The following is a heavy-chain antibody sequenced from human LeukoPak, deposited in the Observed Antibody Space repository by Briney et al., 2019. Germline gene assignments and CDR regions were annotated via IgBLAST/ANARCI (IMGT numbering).Heavy chain of an antibody. V-gene: IGHV1-69*06. D-gene: IGHD3-9*01. CDR3: ARAPHDWSLPSPYFDY. J-gene: IGHJ4*02. Sequence: SVKLSSKASGGTFSSDAISCVRHAPGQGLEWMGGIIPIFGTANYAQKFQGRVTITADKSTSTAYRELSSLRSEDTAVYYCARAPHDWSLPSPYFDYWGQGTLVTVSS. CDR2: IIPIFGTA. CDR1: GGTFSSDA.